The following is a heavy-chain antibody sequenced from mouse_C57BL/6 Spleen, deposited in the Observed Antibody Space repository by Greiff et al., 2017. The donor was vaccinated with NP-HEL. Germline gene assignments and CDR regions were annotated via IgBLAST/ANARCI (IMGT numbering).Heavy chain of an antibody. CDR1: GFTFSSYG. J-gene: IGHJ3*01. CDR3: ARQGEGLLPFAY. V-gene: IGHV5-6*01. Sequence: DVQLVESGGDLVKPGGSLKLSCAASGFTFSSYGMSWVRQTPDKRLEWVATISSGGSYTYYPDSVKGRFTISRDNAKNTLYLQMSSLKSEDTAMYYCARQGEGLLPFAYWGQGTLVTVSA. CDR2: ISSGGSYT. D-gene: IGHD2-3*01.